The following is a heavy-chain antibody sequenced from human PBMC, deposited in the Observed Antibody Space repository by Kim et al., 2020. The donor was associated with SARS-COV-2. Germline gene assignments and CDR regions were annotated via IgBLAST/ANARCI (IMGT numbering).Heavy chain of an antibody. Sequence: GGSLRLSCAASGFTFSNFAFNWVRQAPGKGLDWVSDISDGSIRIFYADSVKGRFTVSRDDSKNTVYLQMNNLRTDDTAVYYCAKDPQRGDSVADWG. CDR1: GFTFSNFA. D-gene: IGHD3-16*01. CDR2: ISDGSIRI. CDR3: AKDPQRGDSVAD. V-gene: IGHV3-23*01. J-gene: IGHJ6*01.